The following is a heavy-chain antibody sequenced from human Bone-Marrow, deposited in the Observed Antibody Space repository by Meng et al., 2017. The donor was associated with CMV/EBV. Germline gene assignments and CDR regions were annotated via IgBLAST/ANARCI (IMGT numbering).Heavy chain of an antibody. V-gene: IGHV3-7*01. CDR1: GFPFVGYW. CDR3: AREFSAADYYFDN. J-gene: IGHJ4*02. Sequence: GGSLRLSCAASGFPFVGYWTSCDRQAPGGGLEWVANINYYETSTYYLDSVKGRFTISRDNAENSLFLQMNNLRAEDTAVYFCAREFSAADYYFDNWGQGTLVTVSS. CDR2: INYYETST. D-gene: IGHD6-13*01.